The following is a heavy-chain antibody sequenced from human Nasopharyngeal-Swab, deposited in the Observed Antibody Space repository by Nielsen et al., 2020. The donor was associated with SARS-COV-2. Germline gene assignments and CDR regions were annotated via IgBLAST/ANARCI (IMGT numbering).Heavy chain of an antibody. CDR2: TSGGSDST. Sequence: GESLKISCAASGFTFSNFAMSWVRQAPGKGLEWVSVTSGGSDSTYYTDSVRGRFTISRDNSKNTLNLQMNNLRAEDTAIYYCAKDRDSGDDSDDYYHYYGMDVWGQGTTVTVFS. V-gene: IGHV3-23*01. D-gene: IGHD5-12*01. J-gene: IGHJ6*02. CDR1: GFTFSNFA. CDR3: AKDRDSGDDSDDYYHYYGMDV.